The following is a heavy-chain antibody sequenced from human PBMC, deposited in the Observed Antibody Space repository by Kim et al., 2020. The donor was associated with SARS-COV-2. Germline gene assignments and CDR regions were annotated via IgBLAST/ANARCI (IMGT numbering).Heavy chain of an antibody. V-gene: IGHV4-59*09. Sequence: LKSRVTISVDTSKNQFSLKLSSVTAADTAVYYCARGRDFWSGYYVSWFDPWGQGTLVTVSS. CDR3: ARGRDFWSGYYVSWFDP. D-gene: IGHD3-3*01. J-gene: IGHJ5*02.